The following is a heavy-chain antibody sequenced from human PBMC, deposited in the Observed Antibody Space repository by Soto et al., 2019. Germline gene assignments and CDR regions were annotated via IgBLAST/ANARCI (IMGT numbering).Heavy chain of an antibody. Sequence: RASLKVACKAAGYTFTTYALHWVRQAPGQRLEWMGWINVGSGNTQYSQRFQGRVTITRDTSARTAYMELSSLRSEDTAVYYCTRASLGSTLLLDPWGQGTLVTVSS. D-gene: IGHD3-10*01. CDR3: TRASLGSTLLLDP. CDR2: INVGSGNT. CDR1: GYTFTTYA. J-gene: IGHJ5*02. V-gene: IGHV1-3*01.